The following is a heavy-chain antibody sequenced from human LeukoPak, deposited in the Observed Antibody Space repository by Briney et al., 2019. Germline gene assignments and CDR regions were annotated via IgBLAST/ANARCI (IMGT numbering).Heavy chain of an antibody. CDR1: GDSISSDKW. J-gene: IGHJ4*02. Sequence: SETLSLTCAVSGDSISSDKWWSWVRQPPGKGLEYIGEFHQSVSTNYNPSLKSRLTISVDKSKNQFSLELTSVTAADTAVYYCVREGSFAAFDYWGQGTLVTVSS. D-gene: IGHD2-15*01. V-gene: IGHV4-4*02. CDR2: FHQSVST. CDR3: VREGSFAAFDY.